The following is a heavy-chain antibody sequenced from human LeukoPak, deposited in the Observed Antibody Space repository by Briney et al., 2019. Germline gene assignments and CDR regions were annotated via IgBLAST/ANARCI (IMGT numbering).Heavy chain of an antibody. CDR1: GFSLSTSGMR. V-gene: IGHV2-70*04. D-gene: IGHD6-13*01. J-gene: IGHJ4*02. Sequence: SGPALVKPTQTLTLTCTFSGFSLSTSGMRVSWIRQPPGKALEWLARIDWDDDKFYSTSLKTRLTISKDTSKNQVVLTMTNMDPVDTATYYCARIGDPYSSSWCYFDYWGQGTLVTVSS. CDR2: IDWDDDK. CDR3: ARIGDPYSSSWCYFDY.